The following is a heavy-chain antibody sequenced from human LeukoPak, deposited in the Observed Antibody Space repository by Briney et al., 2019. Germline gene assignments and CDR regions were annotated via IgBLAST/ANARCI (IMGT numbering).Heavy chain of an antibody. Sequence: SETLSLTCTVSGGSISSYYWSWIRQPPGKGLEWIGCMYYTGTTHYNPSLKSRVTISVDTSKNQFSLNLSSVTAADTAVYYCARQEIGLRSFDPWGQGTLVTVSS. D-gene: IGHD3/OR15-3a*01. CDR3: ARQEIGLRSFDP. CDR2: MYYTGTT. V-gene: IGHV4-59*08. J-gene: IGHJ5*02. CDR1: GGSISSYY.